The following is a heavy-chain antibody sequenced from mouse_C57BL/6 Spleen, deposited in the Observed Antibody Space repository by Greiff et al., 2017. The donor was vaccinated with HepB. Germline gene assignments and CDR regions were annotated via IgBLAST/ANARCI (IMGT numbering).Heavy chain of an antibody. CDR2: IYPGDGDT. V-gene: IGHV1-80*01. CDR1: GYAFSSYW. D-gene: IGHD4-1*01. J-gene: IGHJ2*01. Sequence: VQLQQSGAELVKPGASVKISCKASGYAFSSYWMNWVKQRPGKGLEWIGQIYPGDGDTNYNGKFKGKATLTADKSSSTAYMQLSSLTSSDSAVYFCARSDWEYYFDYWGQGTTLTVSS. CDR3: ARSDWEYYFDY.